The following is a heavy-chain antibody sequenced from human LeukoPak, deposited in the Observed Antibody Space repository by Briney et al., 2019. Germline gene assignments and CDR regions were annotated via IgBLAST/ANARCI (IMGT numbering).Heavy chain of an antibody. J-gene: IGHJ6*03. CDR2: ISSSSSYI. Sequence: KSGGSLRLSCAGSGFTFSSYSMNWVRQAPGKGLEWVSCISSSSSYIYYADSVKGRFTISRDNAKNSLYLQMNSLRAEDTAVYYCARVSNWNEGDYYYYYMDVWGKGTTVTVSS. D-gene: IGHD1-20*01. V-gene: IGHV3-21*01. CDR3: ARVSNWNEGDYYYYYMDV. CDR1: GFTFSSYS.